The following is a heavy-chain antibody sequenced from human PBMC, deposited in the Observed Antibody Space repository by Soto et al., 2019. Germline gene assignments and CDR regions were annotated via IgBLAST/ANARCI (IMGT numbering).Heavy chain of an antibody. CDR2: IIPIFGTA. CDR3: ARDWALVVVAATTGMDV. D-gene: IGHD2-15*01. Sequence: SVKVSCKASGGTFSSYAISWVRQAPGQGLEWMGGIIPIFGTANYAQKFQGRVTITADESTSTAYMELSSLRSEDTAVYYCARDWALVVVAATTGMDVWGQGTTVTVS. J-gene: IGHJ6*02. V-gene: IGHV1-69*13. CDR1: GGTFSSYA.